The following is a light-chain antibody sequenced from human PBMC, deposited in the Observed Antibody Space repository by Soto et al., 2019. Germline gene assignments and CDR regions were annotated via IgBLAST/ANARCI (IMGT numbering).Light chain of an antibody. Sequence: DIQMTQSPSTLSASVGDRVTITCRASQSIRSWLAWYQQRPGKAPKVLIYDASSLESGVPSRFSGSGSGTEFTLTISSLQPDDFATYYCQQYNSYSTFGQGTRLEIK. J-gene: IGKJ5*01. CDR3: QQYNSYST. V-gene: IGKV1-5*01. CDR1: QSIRSW. CDR2: DAS.